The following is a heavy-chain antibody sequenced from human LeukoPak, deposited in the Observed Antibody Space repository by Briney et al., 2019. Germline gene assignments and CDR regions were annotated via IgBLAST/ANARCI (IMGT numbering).Heavy chain of an antibody. CDR3: ARVRIAAGDYFDY. D-gene: IGHD6-13*01. CDR2: IYHSGST. CDR1: GGSISSSNW. V-gene: IGHV4-4*02. Sequence: PSGTLSLTCAVSGGSISSSNWWSWVRQPPGRGLEWIGEIYHSGSTNYNPSLKSRVTISVDKSKNQFSLKLSSVTAADTAVYYCARVRIAAGDYFDYWGQGTLVSVSS. J-gene: IGHJ4*02.